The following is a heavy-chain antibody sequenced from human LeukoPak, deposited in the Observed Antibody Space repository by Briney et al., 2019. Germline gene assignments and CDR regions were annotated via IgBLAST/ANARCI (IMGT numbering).Heavy chain of an antibody. J-gene: IGHJ6*02. Sequence: GGSLRLSCAASGFTFSSYGMSWVRQAPGKGLEWVANIKQDGSEKYYVDSVKGRFTISRDNAKNSLYLQMNSLRAEDTAVYYCASQNYYYGMDVWGQGTTVTVSS. CDR3: ASQNYYYGMDV. CDR1: GFTFSSYG. V-gene: IGHV3-7*01. CDR2: IKQDGSEK.